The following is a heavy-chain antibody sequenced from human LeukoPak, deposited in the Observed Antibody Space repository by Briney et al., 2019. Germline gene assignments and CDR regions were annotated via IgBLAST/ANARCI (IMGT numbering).Heavy chain of an antibody. V-gene: IGHV1-24*01. CDR2: FDPEDGET. CDR1: GYTLTELS. CDR3: ATFRYCSSTSCHRVQYYYYGMDV. Sequence: AASVKVSCKVSGYTLTELSMHWVRQAPGKGLEWMGGFDPEDGETIYAQKFQGRVTMTEDTSTDTAYMELSSLRSEDTAVYYCATFRYCSSTSCHRVQYYYYGMDVWGQGTTVTVSS. D-gene: IGHD2-2*01. J-gene: IGHJ6*02.